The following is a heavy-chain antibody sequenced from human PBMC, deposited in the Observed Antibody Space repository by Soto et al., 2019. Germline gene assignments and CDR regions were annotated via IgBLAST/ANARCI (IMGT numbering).Heavy chain of an antibody. CDR1: GGSFSGYY. CDR3: ARESAGSGKNNWFDP. Sequence: SETLSLTCAVHGGSFSGYYWDWIRQPPGKGLEWIGDIYYSGNTYYNPSLKSRVTMSVDTSRNQLLLQLNSVTAADTAVYYCARESAGSGKNNWFDPWGQGTLVTVSS. CDR2: IYYSGNT. D-gene: IGHD3-10*01. V-gene: IGHV4-59*01. J-gene: IGHJ5*02.